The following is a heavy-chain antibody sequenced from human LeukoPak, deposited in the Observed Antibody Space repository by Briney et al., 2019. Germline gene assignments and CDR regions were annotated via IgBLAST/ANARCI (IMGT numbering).Heavy chain of an antibody. J-gene: IGHJ4*02. Sequence: GRSLRLSCAASGFTLSTYGMHWVRQAPGKGLEWVAVISSDGSNKFYADSVKGRFTISRDGSKNTLYLQMNSLRPDDTAVYFCVKPQVTASWYYFHYWGQGTLVTVSS. CDR2: ISSDGSNK. CDR1: GFTLSTYG. V-gene: IGHV3-30*18. D-gene: IGHD2-21*02. CDR3: VKPQVTASWYYFHY.